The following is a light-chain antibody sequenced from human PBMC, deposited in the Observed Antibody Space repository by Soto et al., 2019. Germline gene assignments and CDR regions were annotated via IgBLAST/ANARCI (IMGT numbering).Light chain of an antibody. V-gene: IGKV1-13*02. CDR2: DVS. Sequence: IQVTQSPSSLSASVGDRVTITCLASQDIRGALAWYQQKPGKPPKLLIYDVSTLENGVPSRFSGDTSGTQFTLTISGLQPEDFGTYYCQPFNSYPVTFGHGTRLDIK. J-gene: IGKJ5*01. CDR1: QDIRGA. CDR3: QPFNSYPVT.